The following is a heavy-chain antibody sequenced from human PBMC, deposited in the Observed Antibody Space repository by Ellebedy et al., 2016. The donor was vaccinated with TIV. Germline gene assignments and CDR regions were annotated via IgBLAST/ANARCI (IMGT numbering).Heavy chain of an antibody. Sequence: MPSETLSLTCTVSGGSISSYYWSWIRQPAGKGLEWIGYIYYSGSTNYNPSLKSRVTISVDTSKNQFSLKLSSVTAADTAVYYCARERVQQLWLGSGWFDPWGQGTLVTVSS. CDR1: GGSISSYY. D-gene: IGHD5-18*01. CDR2: IYYSGST. V-gene: IGHV4-59*01. CDR3: ARERVQQLWLGSGWFDP. J-gene: IGHJ5*02.